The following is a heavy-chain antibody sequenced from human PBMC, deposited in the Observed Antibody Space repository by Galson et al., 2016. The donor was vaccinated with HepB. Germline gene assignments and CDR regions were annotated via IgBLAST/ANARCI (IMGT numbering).Heavy chain of an antibody. V-gene: IGHV3-48*02. J-gene: IGHJ4*02. Sequence: SLRLSCAASGFTFSNYNMDWVRQAPGRGLEWLSCISSGSTTILYADSVKGRFTISRDDAKNSLYLQMNSLRDEDTAVYYCVRASPTYYYDLWGQGTLVAVSS. D-gene: IGHD3-22*01. CDR3: VRASPTYYYDL. CDR2: ISSGSTTI. CDR1: GFTFSNYN.